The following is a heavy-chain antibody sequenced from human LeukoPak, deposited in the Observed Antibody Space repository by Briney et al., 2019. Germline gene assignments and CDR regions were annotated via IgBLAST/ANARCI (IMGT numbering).Heavy chain of an antibody. J-gene: IGHJ5*02. D-gene: IGHD3-3*01. V-gene: IGHV4-39*01. CDR2: IYYSGNT. CDR3: ARLYDFWSGDHNWFDP. CDR1: GGSISSSSYY. Sequence: SETLSLTCTVSGGSISSSSYYWGWVRQPPGKGLEWIGSIYYSGNTYYNPSLKSRVTISVDTSKNQFSLKLSSVTAADTAVYYCARLYDFWSGDHNWFDPWGPGTLVTVSS.